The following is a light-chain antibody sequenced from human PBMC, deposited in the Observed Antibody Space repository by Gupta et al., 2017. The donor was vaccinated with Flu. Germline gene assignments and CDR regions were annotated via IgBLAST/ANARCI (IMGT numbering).Light chain of an antibody. CDR3: CSYAGSATDV. V-gene: IGLV2-23*01. CDR2: QDI. J-gene: IGLJ1*01. Sequence: QQHPGKAPKLMIYQDIKRPSGVSNRFSGSKSANTASLTISVLQAEDEADYYCCSYAGSATDVFGTGTKVTVL.